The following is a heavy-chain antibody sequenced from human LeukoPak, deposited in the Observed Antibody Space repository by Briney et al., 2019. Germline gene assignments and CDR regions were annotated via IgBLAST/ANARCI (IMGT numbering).Heavy chain of an antibody. J-gene: IGHJ5*02. CDR1: GFTFSDYY. V-gene: IGHV3-11*04. Sequence: PGGSLRLSCAASGFTFSDYYMSWIRQAPGKGLEWVSYISSSGSTIYYADSVKGRFTISRDNAKNSLYLQMNSLRAEDTAVYYCARDLTVAGTPNWFDPWGQGTLVTVSS. D-gene: IGHD6-19*01. CDR2: ISSSGSTI. CDR3: ARDLTVAGTPNWFDP.